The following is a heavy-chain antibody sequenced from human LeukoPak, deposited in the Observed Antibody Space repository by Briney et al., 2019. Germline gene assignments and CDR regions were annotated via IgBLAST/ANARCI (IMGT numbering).Heavy chain of an antibody. CDR3: AKLPVSYSSGWSNFDY. V-gene: IGHV3-23*01. D-gene: IGHD6-19*01. CDR1: GFTFSSHT. J-gene: IGHJ4*02. Sequence: GGSLRLSCAASGFTFSSHTMNWVRQAPGKGLEWVSGISGSGGSTYYADSVKGRFTISRDNSKNTLYLQMNSLRAEDTAVYYCAKLPVSYSSGWSNFDYWGQGTLVTVSS. CDR2: ISGSGGST.